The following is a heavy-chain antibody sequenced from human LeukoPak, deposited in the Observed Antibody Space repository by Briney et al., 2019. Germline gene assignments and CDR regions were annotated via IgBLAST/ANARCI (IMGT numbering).Heavy chain of an antibody. Sequence: GSLRLSCAASGFTFSSYAMSWVRQAPGKGLEWVSAISGSGGSTYYADSVKGRFTISRDNSKNTLYLQINSLRAEDTAVYYCAKVRDSDSGSYFLFDYWGQGTLVTVSS. V-gene: IGHV3-23*01. J-gene: IGHJ4*02. CDR1: GFTFSSYA. CDR3: AKVRDSDSGSYFLFDY. D-gene: IGHD1-26*01. CDR2: ISGSGGST.